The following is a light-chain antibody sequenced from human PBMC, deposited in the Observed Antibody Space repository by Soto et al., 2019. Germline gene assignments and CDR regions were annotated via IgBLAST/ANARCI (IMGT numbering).Light chain of an antibody. V-gene: IGKV1-5*01. CDR3: QQYNIYPWT. Sequence: DIQMTQSPSTLSASVGDRVTITCRASQSISSWLAWYQQKPVKAPKLLIYDASSLESGVPSRFSGSGSGTEFTLTICSLQPDDFATYYCQQYNIYPWTFGQGTKVEIK. CDR1: QSISSW. CDR2: DAS. J-gene: IGKJ1*01.